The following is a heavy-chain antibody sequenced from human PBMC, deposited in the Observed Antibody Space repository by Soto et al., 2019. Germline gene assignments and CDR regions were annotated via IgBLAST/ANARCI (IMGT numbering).Heavy chain of an antibody. CDR3: ARGGAAAVRGAFDI. D-gene: IGHD6-13*01. V-gene: IGHV3-48*02. J-gene: IGHJ3*02. CDR2: ISSSSSTI. Sequence: GGSLRLSCAASGFTFSSYGMNWVRQAPGKGLEWVSYISSSSSTIYYADSMKGRFTISRDNARNSLYLQMNSLRDGDTAVYYCARGGAAAVRGAFDIWGQGTMVTVSS. CDR1: GFTFSSYG.